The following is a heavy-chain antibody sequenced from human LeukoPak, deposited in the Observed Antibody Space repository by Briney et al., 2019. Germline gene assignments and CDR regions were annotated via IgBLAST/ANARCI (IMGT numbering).Heavy chain of an antibody. CDR2: IYRSGST. Sequence: PSETLSLTCAVSGYSVSSGYYWGWIRQPPGKGLEWIGSIYRSGSTYYSPSLKSRVTISVDTSKNQLSLKLSSVTAADTAVYYCAHAVEDAFDIWGQGTMVTVSS. CDR1: GYSVSSGYY. J-gene: IGHJ3*02. D-gene: IGHD6-19*01. V-gene: IGHV4-38-2*01. CDR3: AHAVEDAFDI.